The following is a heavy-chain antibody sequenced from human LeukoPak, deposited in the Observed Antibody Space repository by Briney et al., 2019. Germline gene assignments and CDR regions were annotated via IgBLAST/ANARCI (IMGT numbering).Heavy chain of an antibody. CDR1: EYSFTSYW. J-gene: IGHJ6*03. Sequence: GESLRLPCQSSEYSFTSYWISGVRQMPGKGLEWMERIDPSESYTNYNPSFQGHVTISVDKSISTAYLQWSSLKASDADMYFCARDIADADHGYCGWGTGITVTV. D-gene: IGHD5-24*01. CDR2: IDPSESYT. V-gene: IGHV5-10-1*01. CDR3: ARDIADADHGYCG.